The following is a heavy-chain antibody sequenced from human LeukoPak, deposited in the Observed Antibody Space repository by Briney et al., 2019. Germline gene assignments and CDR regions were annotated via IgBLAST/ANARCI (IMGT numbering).Heavy chain of an antibody. V-gene: IGHV3-64*01. CDR1: GFTFSSYA. CDR3: AKSLFTSATGTGRAFHI. D-gene: IGHD1-1*01. CDR2: ISSNGGST. J-gene: IGHJ3*02. Sequence: GGSLRLSCAASGFTFSSYAMHWVRQAPGKGLEYVSAISSNGGSTYYANSVKGRFTISRDNSKNTLYLQMNGLRAEDTAIFYCAKSLFTSATGTGRAFHIWGQGTRVTVSS.